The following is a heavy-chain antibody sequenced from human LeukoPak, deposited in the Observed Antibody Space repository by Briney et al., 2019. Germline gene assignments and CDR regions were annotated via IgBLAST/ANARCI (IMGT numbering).Heavy chain of an antibody. J-gene: IGHJ4*02. D-gene: IGHD6-6*01. CDR2: IKQDGSEK. CDR1: GFTFSSYW. Sequence: SGGSLRLSCAASGFTFSSYWMSWVRQAPGKGLEWVANIKQDGSEKYYVDSVKGRFTISRDNAKNSLYLQMNSLRAEDTAVYYCARDASSSSPDFDYWGQGTLVTVS. CDR3: ARDASSSSPDFDY. V-gene: IGHV3-7*01.